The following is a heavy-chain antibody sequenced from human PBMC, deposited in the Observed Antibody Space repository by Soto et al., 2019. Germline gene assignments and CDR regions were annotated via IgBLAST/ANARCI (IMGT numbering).Heavy chain of an antibody. CDR1: GGSISSGGYY. V-gene: IGHV4-31*03. CDR3: ARDRQSYYDSSGRWVYAFDI. D-gene: IGHD3-22*01. Sequence: QVQLQESGPGLVKPSQTLSLTCTVSGGSISSGGYYWSWIRQHPGKGLEWIGCIYYSGSTYYNPSLKSRVTISVDTSENLFSLKLSSVTAADTPVYYCARDRQSYYDSSGRWVYAFDIWGQGTMVTVSS. J-gene: IGHJ3*02. CDR2: IYYSGST.